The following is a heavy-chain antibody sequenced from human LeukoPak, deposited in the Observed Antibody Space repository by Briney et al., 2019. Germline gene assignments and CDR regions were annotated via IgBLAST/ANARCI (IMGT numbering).Heavy chain of an antibody. J-gene: IGHJ4*02. V-gene: IGHV3-23*01. Sequence: GGSLRLSCAASGFTFSTYAISWVRQAPGKGLEWVSAISGSGGSTYYADSVKGRFTISRDNSKNTLYLQMNSLRAEDTAVYYCANLDSSSWYLSVWGQGTLVTVSS. CDR2: ISGSGGST. CDR3: ANLDSSSWYLSV. CDR1: GFTFSTYA. D-gene: IGHD6-13*01.